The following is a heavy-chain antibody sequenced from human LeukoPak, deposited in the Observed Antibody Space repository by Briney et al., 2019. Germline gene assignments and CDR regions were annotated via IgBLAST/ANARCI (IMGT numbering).Heavy chain of an antibody. V-gene: IGHV3-23*01. CDR1: GFTFSSYA. Sequence: GGSLRLSCAASGFTFSSYAMSWVRQAPGKGLEWVSGISGSDGSTNYADSVKGRFTISRENSKNTLYLQMNSLRAEDTSVYYCARDMSLCGGDCYSDYWGQGTLVTVSS. D-gene: IGHD2-21*02. CDR3: ARDMSLCGGDCYSDY. J-gene: IGHJ4*02. CDR2: ISGSDGST.